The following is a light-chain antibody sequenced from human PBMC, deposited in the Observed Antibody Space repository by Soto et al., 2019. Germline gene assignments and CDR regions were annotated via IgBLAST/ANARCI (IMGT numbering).Light chain of an antibody. CDR2: GAS. J-gene: IGKJ3*01. V-gene: IGKV3-20*01. CDR3: QLYGSSPIFT. Sequence: EIVLTQTPGTLSLSPGERATLSCRASQSVSSNYLAWYQQKPGQAPRLLIYGASSRVTGIPDRFSGSGSGTDFTLTISRLEPEDFAVYYCQLYGSSPIFTFGPGTKVDI. CDR1: QSVSSNY.